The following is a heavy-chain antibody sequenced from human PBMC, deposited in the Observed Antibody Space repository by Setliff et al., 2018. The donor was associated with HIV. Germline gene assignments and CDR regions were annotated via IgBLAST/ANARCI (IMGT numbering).Heavy chain of an antibody. J-gene: IGHJ6*04. CDR2: ISNNGNT. CDR1: GGSISSGVFY. V-gene: IGHV4-31*03. D-gene: IGHD2-2*01. CDR3: ARGNRPLRSNRGKYMDV. Sequence: PSETLSLTCTVSGGSISSGVFYWSWIRQHPGKGLEWIGFISNNGNTYYNPSLKSRVTISVDTSKNLFSLKLTSVTAADTAVYYCARGNRPLRSNRGKYMDVWGKGTTVTVSS.